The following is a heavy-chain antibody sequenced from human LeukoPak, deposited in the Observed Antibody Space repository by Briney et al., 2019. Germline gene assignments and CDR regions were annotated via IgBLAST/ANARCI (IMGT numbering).Heavy chain of an antibody. CDR2: IKQDGGEK. Sequence: GGSLRLSCAASGFTFSKYWMSWVRQAPGKGLEWVANIKQDGGEKYYVDSVEGRFTISRDNAKNSLDLQMNSLRAEDTAVYYCVRQLDGTLDYWGREPWSPSPQ. CDR1: GFTFSKYW. V-gene: IGHV3-7*04. CDR3: VRQLDGTLDY. J-gene: IGHJ4*02. D-gene: IGHD1-26*01.